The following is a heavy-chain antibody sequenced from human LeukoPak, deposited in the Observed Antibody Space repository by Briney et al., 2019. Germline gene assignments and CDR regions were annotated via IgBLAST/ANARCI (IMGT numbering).Heavy chain of an antibody. D-gene: IGHD3-22*01. Sequence: SETLSLTCTVSGGSISSYYWSWIRQPPGKGLEWIGYIYYSGSTNYNPSLKSRVTISVDTSKNQFSLKLSSVTAADTAVYYCARHPYYYGSSGYYFDYWGQGTLVTVSS. V-gene: IGHV4-59*08. J-gene: IGHJ4*02. CDR3: ARHPYYYGSSGYYFDY. CDR2: IYYSGST. CDR1: GGSISSYY.